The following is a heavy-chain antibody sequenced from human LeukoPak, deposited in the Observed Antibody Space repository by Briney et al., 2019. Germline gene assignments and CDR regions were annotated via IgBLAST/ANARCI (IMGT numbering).Heavy chain of an antibody. CDR1: GGSISSYY. Sequence: SETLSLTCTVSGGSISSYYWSWIRQPPGKGLEWIGYIYYSGSTNYNPSLKSRVTISVDTSKNQFSLKLSSVTAADTAVYYCARDDLEGMDVWGQGTTVTVSS. CDR2: IYYSGST. CDR3: ARDDLEGMDV. J-gene: IGHJ6*02. V-gene: IGHV4-59*01.